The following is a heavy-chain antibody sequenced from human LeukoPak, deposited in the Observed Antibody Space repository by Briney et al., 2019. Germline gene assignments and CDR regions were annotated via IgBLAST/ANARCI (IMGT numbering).Heavy chain of an antibody. Sequence: GGSLRLSCTASGFTFGDYAMSWFRQAPGKGLEWVGFIRSKAYGGTTEYAASVKGRFTISRDDSKSIAYLQMNSLKTEDTAVYYCTRGGYYDSNGYSDYWGQGTLVTVSS. V-gene: IGHV3-49*03. CDR3: TRGGYYDSNGYSDY. J-gene: IGHJ4*02. CDR2: IRSKAYGGTT. CDR1: GFTFGDYA. D-gene: IGHD3-22*01.